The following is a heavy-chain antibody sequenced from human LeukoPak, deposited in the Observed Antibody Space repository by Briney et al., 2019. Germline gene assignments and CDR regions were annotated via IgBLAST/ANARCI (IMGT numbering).Heavy chain of an antibody. J-gene: IGHJ5*02. V-gene: IGHV3-30*04. CDR2: ISYDGGNQ. CDR3: ARGSSSDPNPIDH. Sequence: GGSLRLSCAPSGFTFDSYAMHWVRQAPGKGLEWVALISYDGGNQNYGDSVKGRFTISRDNAKKMLYLQMNSLRAEDTAVYYCARGSSSDPNPIDHWGQGTLVTVSS. CDR1: GFTFDSYA.